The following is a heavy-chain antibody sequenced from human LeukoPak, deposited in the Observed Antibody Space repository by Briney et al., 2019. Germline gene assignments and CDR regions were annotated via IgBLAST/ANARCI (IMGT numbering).Heavy chain of an antibody. CDR2: ISSSSSYI. D-gene: IGHD4-23*01. CDR3: AKVNSPFNWYFDL. V-gene: IGHV3-21*01. CDR1: GFTFSSYS. J-gene: IGHJ2*01. Sequence: GGSLSLSCAASGFTFSSYSMNWVRQAPGKGLEWVSSISSSSSYIYYADSVKGRFTISRDNAKNSLYLQMNSLRAEDTAVYYCAKVNSPFNWYFDLWGRGTLVTVSS.